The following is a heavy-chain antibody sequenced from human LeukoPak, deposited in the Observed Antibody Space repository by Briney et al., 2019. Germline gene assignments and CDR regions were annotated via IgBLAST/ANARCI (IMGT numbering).Heavy chain of an antibody. CDR2: IYYSGST. CDR3: ASITIFWTN. D-gene: IGHD3-9*01. Sequence: SETLSLTCAVSGAFITSSSHWWGWIRQPPGKGLEWIGTIYYSGSTNYNPSLKSRVTISVDTSKNQFSLKLSSVTAADTAVYYCASITIFWTNWGQGTLVTVSS. V-gene: IGHV4-39*07. CDR1: GAFITSSSHW. J-gene: IGHJ4*02.